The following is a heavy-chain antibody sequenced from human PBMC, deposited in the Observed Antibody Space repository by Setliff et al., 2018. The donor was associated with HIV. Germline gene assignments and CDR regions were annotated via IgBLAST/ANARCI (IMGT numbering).Heavy chain of an antibody. CDR2: IYYSGST. Sequence: SETLSLTCTVSGGSISSSTYYWGWIRQPPGKGLEWIGTIYYSGSTYYNPSLKSRLTISVDTSKNQFSLKRSSVTAADTAVYYCARRDGYSSGFYFDYWGQGTLVTVSS. J-gene: IGHJ4*02. CDR1: GGSISSSTYY. V-gene: IGHV4-39*01. CDR3: ARRDGYSSGFYFDY. D-gene: IGHD5-18*01.